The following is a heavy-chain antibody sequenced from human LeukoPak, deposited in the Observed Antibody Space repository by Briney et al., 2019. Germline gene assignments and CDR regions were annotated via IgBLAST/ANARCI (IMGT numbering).Heavy chain of an antibody. Sequence: QSGGSLRLSCAASGFTFSSYSMNWVRQAPGKGLEWVSYISSSSSTIYYADSVKGRFTISRDNAKNSLYLQMNSLRAEDTAVYYCARGVDCSSTSCYDPYYFDYWGQGTLVTVSS. CDR1: GFTFSSYS. CDR3: ARGVDCSSTSCYDPYYFDY. CDR2: ISSSSSTI. D-gene: IGHD2-2*01. J-gene: IGHJ4*02. V-gene: IGHV3-48*04.